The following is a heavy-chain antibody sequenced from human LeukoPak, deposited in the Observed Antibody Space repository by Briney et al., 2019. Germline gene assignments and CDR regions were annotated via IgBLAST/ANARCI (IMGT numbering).Heavy chain of an antibody. CDR1: GFTFCSYT. J-gene: IGHJ4*02. CDR2: ISRSSSYI. V-gene: IGHV3-21*01. D-gene: IGHD3-10*01. Sequence: GGSLRLSCAASGFTFCSYTMNWVRQAPGKGLEWVSSISRSSSYIYYADSMKGRFTISRDNAKNSLDLQMHSLRAEDTAVYYCARGSTVVLGVSPAGDYWGQGTLVTVSS. CDR3: ARGSTVVLGVSPAGDY.